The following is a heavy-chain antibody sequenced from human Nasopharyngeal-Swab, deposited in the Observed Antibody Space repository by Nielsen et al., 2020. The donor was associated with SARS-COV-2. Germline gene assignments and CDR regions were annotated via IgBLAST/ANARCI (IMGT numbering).Heavy chain of an antibody. Sequence: ASVKVSCKASGYTFTGYYMHWVRQAPGQGLEWMGWINPNSGGTNYAQKFQGWVTMTRDTSISTAYMELSSLRSEDTAVYYCARPEEGYYYYYYGMDVWGQGTTVTVSS. CDR3: ARPEEGYYYYYYGMDV. V-gene: IGHV1-2*04. J-gene: IGHJ6*02. CDR1: GYTFTGYY. CDR2: INPNSGGT.